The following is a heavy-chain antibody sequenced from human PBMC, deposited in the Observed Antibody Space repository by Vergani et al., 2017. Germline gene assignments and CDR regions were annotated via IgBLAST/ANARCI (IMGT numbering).Heavy chain of an antibody. CDR1: GGSFTSYH. D-gene: IGHD4-11*01. CDR3: ARVNTETNGHLYYYYYMDV. Sequence: QVQLQQWGGGLLKPSETLSLTCVVNGGSFTSYHWTWIRQSPGEGLEWVGDIDHTGRLDYNPSLQSRLTMSVDKSRNQFSLTLNSVTATDTAIYFCARVNTETNGHLYYYYYMDVWGQGTAVTVS. V-gene: IGHV4-34*01. J-gene: IGHJ6*03. CDR2: IDHTGRL.